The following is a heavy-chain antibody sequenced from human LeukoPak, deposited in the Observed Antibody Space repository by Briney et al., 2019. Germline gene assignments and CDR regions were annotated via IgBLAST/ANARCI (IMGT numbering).Heavy chain of an antibody. CDR2: INHSGST. Sequence: SETLSLTCAVYGGSFSGYYWSWIRQPPGKGLGWIGEINHSGSTNYYPSLKSRVTISVDTSKNQFSLRLSSVTAADTAVYYCARGKRTIVATITSGNFRYCSGGSCYRWFDPWGQGTLVTVSS. CDR3: ARGKRTIVATITSGNFRYCSGGSCYRWFDP. CDR1: GGSFSGYY. J-gene: IGHJ5*02. V-gene: IGHV4-34*01. D-gene: IGHD2-15*01.